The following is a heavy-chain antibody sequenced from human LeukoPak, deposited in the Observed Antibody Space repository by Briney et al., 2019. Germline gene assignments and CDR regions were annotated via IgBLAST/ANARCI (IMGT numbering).Heavy chain of an antibody. J-gene: IGHJ4*02. D-gene: IGHD2-21*02. CDR3: ARETCCGGDCYVQYYFDY. CDR1: GFTFSSYS. V-gene: IGHV3-21*01. CDR2: ISSSSSYI. Sequence: GGSLRLSCAASGFTFSSYSMNWGRQAPGKGLEWVSSISSSSSYIYYADSVKGRFTISRDNAKNSLYLQMNSLRAEDTAVYYCARETCCGGDCYVQYYFDYWGQGTLVTVSS.